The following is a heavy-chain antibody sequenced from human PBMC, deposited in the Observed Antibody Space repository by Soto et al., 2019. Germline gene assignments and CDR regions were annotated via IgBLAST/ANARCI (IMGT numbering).Heavy chain of an antibody. CDR1: GFTFSTFA. CDR3: AAQACTSGKCQFDI. J-gene: IGHJ5*02. CDR2: ISSGATYR. Sequence: EVQLIESGGGLVEPGGSLRLSCAASGFTFSTFAMHWVRQAPGKELQWVSFISSGATYRYYADSVKGRFTISRDNTGSALFPQMNSLRVEDTAVYYWAAQACTSGKCQFDIWGRGTLVTVSS. D-gene: IGHD2-8*01. V-gene: IGHV3-21*02.